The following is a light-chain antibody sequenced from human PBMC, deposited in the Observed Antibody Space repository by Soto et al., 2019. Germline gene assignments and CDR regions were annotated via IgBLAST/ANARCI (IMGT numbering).Light chain of an antibody. CDR1: TSDVGGYKY. J-gene: IGLJ2*01. Sequence: QSALTQPASVSGSLGQSITISCTGTTSDVGGYKYVSWYQQHPGKAPKLMIYDVSNRPSGVSNRFSASKSGNTASLTISGLRVEDEAVYYSTSYTNTTPVFFGGGPNLTVL. CDR3: TSYTNTTPVF. V-gene: IGLV2-14*01. CDR2: DVS.